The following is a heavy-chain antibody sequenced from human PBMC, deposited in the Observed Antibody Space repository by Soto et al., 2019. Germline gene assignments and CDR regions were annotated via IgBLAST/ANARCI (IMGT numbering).Heavy chain of an antibody. D-gene: IGHD3-16*01. J-gene: IGHJ4*02. V-gene: IGHV3-30*03. CDR2: KSNDGSNK. CDR1: GFTFSSNG. Sequence: HVQLVESGGGVVQPGRSLRLSCAASGFTFSSNGMHWVRQAPGKGLEWVALKSNDGSNKYYVDSVKGRFTISRDNSKNTLYLQMNSLRAEDTAVYYCGGGHYFSDYWGQGTLITVSS. CDR3: GGGHYFSDY.